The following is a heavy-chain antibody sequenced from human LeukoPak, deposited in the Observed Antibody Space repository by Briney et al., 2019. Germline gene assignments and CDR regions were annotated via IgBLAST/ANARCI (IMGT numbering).Heavy chain of an antibody. CDR1: GFTFSSYA. Sequence: GGSLRLSCAASGFTFSSYAMSWVRPAPGKGLERVSAISGSGGSTYYADSVKGRFTISRDNSKNTLYLQMNSLRAEDTAVYYCASQGQQLVYDAFDIWGRGTMVTVSS. CDR3: ASQGQQLVYDAFDI. J-gene: IGHJ3*02. CDR2: ISGSGGST. V-gene: IGHV3-23*01. D-gene: IGHD6-13*01.